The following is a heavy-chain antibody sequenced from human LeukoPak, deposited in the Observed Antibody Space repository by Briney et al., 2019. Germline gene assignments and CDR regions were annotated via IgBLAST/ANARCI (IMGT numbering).Heavy chain of an antibody. CDR2: ISAYNGNT. V-gene: IGHV1-18*01. Sequence: ASVKVSCKASRYTFTSFGINWVRPAPGQGLEWMGWISAYNGNTNYAQKLQGRVTMTTDTSTSTAYMELRSLRSDDTAVYYCARGIAAAGWYFDYWGQGTLVTVSS. CDR1: RYTFTSFG. CDR3: ARGIAAAGWYFDY. D-gene: IGHD6-13*01. J-gene: IGHJ4*02.